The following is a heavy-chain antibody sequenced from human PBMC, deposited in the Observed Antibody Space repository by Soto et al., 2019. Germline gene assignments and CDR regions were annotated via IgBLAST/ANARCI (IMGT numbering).Heavy chain of an antibody. D-gene: IGHD3-16*01. CDR2: ISYDGSNK. V-gene: IGHV3-30-3*01. CDR3: ARDRYAGVAFDI. CDR1: GFTFSSYA. J-gene: IGHJ3*02. Sequence: GSLRLSCAASGFTFSSYAMHWVRQAPGKGLEWVAVISYDGSNKYYADSVKGRFTISRDNSKNTLYLQMNSLRAEDTAVYYCARDRYAGVAFDIWGRGTMVTVSS.